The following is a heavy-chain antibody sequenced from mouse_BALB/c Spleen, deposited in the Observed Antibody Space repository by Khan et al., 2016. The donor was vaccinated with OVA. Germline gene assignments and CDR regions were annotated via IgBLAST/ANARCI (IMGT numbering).Heavy chain of an antibody. CDR2: INYSGNT. CDR3: ARKDYYDYDPFPY. J-gene: IGHJ3*01. CDR1: GYSITSEYA. Sequence: EVQLQESGPGLVKPSQSLSLTCTVTGYSITSEYAWNWIRQFPGNKLEWMGYINYSGNTRFNPSLKSRTSITRDTSKNQFFRQLKSVTTEDTATYYCARKDYYDYDPFPYWGQGTLVTVSA. D-gene: IGHD2-4*01. V-gene: IGHV3-2*02.